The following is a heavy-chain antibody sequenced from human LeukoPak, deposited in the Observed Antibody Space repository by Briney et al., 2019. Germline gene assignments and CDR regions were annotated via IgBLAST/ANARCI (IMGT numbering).Heavy chain of an antibody. CDR3: ACEGEEELELLLN. D-gene: IGHD1-7*01. CDR1: GYTFTSYH. CDR2: INPSGGST. V-gene: IGHV1-46*01. Sequence: ASVKVSCKASGYTFTSYHMHWVRQAPGQGLEWMGIINPSGGSTSYAQKFQGRVTMTRDMSTSTVYMELSSLRSEDTAVYYCACEGEEELELLLNWGQGTLVTVSS. J-gene: IGHJ4*02.